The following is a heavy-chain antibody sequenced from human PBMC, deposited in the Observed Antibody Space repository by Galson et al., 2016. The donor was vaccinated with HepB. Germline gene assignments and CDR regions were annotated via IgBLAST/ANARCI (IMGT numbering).Heavy chain of an antibody. D-gene: IGHD3-3*01. CDR2: IYYRGST. V-gene: IGHV4-31*03. Sequence: TLSLTCTVSGGSISSGGCYWTWIRQYPGKGLEWIGYIYYRGSTHYNPSLKSRITISIDTSRNQFSLKLTSVAAADTAVYYCARDDFWSGSSSCWFDPWGQGTLVTVSS. J-gene: IGHJ5*02. CDR3: ARDDFWSGSSSCWFDP. CDR1: GGSISSGGCY.